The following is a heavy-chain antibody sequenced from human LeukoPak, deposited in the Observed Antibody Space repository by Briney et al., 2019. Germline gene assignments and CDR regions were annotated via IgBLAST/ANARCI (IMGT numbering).Heavy chain of an antibody. Sequence: SETLSLTCTVSGGSISSGDYYWSWIRQPPGKGLEWIGYIYYSGSTYYHPSLKSRVTISVDTSKNQFSLKLSSVTAADTAVYYCARNFGVVPYYFDYWGQGTLVTVSS. CDR3: ARNFGVVPYYFDY. D-gene: IGHD3-3*01. CDR2: IYYSGST. V-gene: IGHV4-30-4*01. CDR1: GGSISSGDYY. J-gene: IGHJ4*02.